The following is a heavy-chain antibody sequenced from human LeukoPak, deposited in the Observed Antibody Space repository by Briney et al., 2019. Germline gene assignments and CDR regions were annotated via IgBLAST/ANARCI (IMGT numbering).Heavy chain of an antibody. J-gene: IGHJ4*02. CDR3: VPLCGGSCYRFDY. CDR2: ISSSSSTI. Sequence: GGSLRLSCATSGFTFTTYNMNWVRQAPGKGLEWVSFISSSSSTIYYADSVKGRFTVSRDNAKKSLYLQMDSLRAEDTAVYYCVPLCGGSCYRFDYWGQGTLVAVSS. V-gene: IGHV3-48*04. CDR1: GFTFTTYN. D-gene: IGHD2-15*01.